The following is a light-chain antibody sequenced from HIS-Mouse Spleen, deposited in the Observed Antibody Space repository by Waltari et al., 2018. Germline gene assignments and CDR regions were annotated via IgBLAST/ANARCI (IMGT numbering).Light chain of an antibody. CDR1: NIGSKS. CDR3: QVWDSSSDLVV. J-gene: IGLJ2*01. CDR2: DDS. Sequence: SYVLTQPPSVSVAPGKTARITCGGNNIGSKSVHWYQQKPGQAPVLVVYDDSDRPSGIPGRFSGSNSGNTATLTISRVAAGDEADYYCQVWDSSSDLVVFGGGTKLTVL. V-gene: IGLV3-21*03.